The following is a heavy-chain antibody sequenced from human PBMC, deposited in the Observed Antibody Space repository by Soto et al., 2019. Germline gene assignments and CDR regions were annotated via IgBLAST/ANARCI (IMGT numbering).Heavy chain of an antibody. CDR2: INPNSGGT. D-gene: IGHD5-18*01. Sequence: ASVKVSCKASGYTFTGYYMHWVRQAPGQGLERMGWINPNSGGTNYAQKFQGWVTMTRDTSISTAYMELSRLRSDDTAVYYCARGIPTAMVTGNYYYYYMYVWGQGTTVTVSS. V-gene: IGHV1-2*04. CDR3: ARGIPTAMVTGNYYYYYMYV. CDR1: GYTFTGYY. J-gene: IGHJ6*03.